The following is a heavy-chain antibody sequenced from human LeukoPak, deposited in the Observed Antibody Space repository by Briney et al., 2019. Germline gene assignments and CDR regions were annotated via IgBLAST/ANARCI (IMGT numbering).Heavy chain of an antibody. J-gene: IGHJ4*02. CDR2: IKHDGSEK. Sequence: GGSLRLSCVVSEFTFSSYWMSWVRQAPGKGLEWVANIKHDGSEKYYVDSVKGRFTISRDNAKNSLFLQMDSLRAEDTAMYYCATGGGLFEYWGQGTQVTVSS. CDR1: EFTFSSYW. CDR3: ATGGGLFEY. D-gene: IGHD3-10*01. V-gene: IGHV3-7*01.